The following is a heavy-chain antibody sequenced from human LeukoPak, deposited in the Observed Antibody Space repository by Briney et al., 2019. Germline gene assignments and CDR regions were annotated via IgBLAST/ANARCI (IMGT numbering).Heavy chain of an antibody. CDR3: AKECYGDYLPSVDY. J-gene: IGHJ4*02. CDR1: GFTVSSNY. Sequence: PGGSLRLSCAASGFTVSSNYMSWVRQAPGKGLEWVSVIYSGGSTYYADSVKGRFTISRDNSKNTLYLQMNSLRAEDTAVYYCAKECYGDYLPSVDYWGQGTLVTVSS. V-gene: IGHV3-53*01. D-gene: IGHD4-17*01. CDR2: IYSGGST.